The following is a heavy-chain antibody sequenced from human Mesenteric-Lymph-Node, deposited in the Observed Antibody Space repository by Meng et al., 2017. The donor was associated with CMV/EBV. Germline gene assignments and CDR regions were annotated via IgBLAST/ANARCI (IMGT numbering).Heavy chain of an antibody. D-gene: IGHD6-19*01. CDR1: GFTFSSYA. Sequence: GESLKISCAASGFTFSSYAMHWVRQAPGKGLEWVTFIRYDGSNKYYADSVKGRFTISRDNSKNTLYLQMNSLRAEDTAVYYCARDGRAVAGFDYWGQGTLVTVSS. CDR2: IRYDGSNK. J-gene: IGHJ4*02. CDR3: ARDGRAVAGFDY. V-gene: IGHV3-30*02.